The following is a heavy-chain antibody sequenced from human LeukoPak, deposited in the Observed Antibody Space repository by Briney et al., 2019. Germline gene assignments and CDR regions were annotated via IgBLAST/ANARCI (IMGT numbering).Heavy chain of an antibody. V-gene: IGHV4-39*01. J-gene: IGHJ4*02. Sequence: SETLSLTCTVSGGSINSGSYYWGWIRQPPGKGLEWIGNIYYSGSTSYNPSLKSRVTISVDTSKNQFSLKLSSVTAADTAVYYCARRHFGSALRDYWGQGTLVTVSS. D-gene: IGHD3-10*01. CDR3: ARRHFGSALRDY. CDR2: IYYSGST. CDR1: GGSINSGSYY.